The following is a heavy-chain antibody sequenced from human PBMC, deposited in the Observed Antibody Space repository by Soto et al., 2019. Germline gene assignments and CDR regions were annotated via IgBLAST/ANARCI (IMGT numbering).Heavy chain of an antibody. CDR3: AKERSYSSSSFYFEY. D-gene: IGHD6-13*01. CDR2: ISGSGGST. J-gene: IGHJ4*02. CDR1: VFTFSSYA. Sequence: VGSLRLSCASSVFTFSSYAMSCVRHSPGKGLEWVSAISGSGGSTYYADSVKGRFTISRDNSKNTLYLQMNSLRAEDTAVYYCAKERSYSSSSFYFEYWGQGTLVNVSS. V-gene: IGHV3-23*01.